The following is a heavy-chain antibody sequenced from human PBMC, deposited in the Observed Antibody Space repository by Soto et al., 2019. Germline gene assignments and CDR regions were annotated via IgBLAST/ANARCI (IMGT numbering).Heavy chain of an antibody. CDR1: GGTFDSFT. CDR2: IIPVSGVP. V-gene: IGHV1-69*01. D-gene: IGHD2-2*01. CDR3: ARDSRTATLDF. Sequence: QVQLVQSGAEVKQPGSSVKVSCTISGGTFDSFTISCVRQAPGQGFEWMGGIIPVSGVPSYSRHFQGRITITADASTRTAYMDLSGLKFEDMAVYFCARDSRTATLDFWGQGTLVSVS. J-gene: IGHJ4*02.